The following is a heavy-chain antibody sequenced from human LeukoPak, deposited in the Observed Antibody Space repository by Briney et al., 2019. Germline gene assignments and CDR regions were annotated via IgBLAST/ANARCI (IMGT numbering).Heavy chain of an antibody. Sequence: PSETLSLTCTVSGGSISSYYWGWIRQPPGKGLEWIGSIYYSGSTYYNPSLKSRVTISVDTSKNQFSLKLSSVTAADTAVYYCASWFDYYGSGSYYTYSYYFDYWGQGTLVTVSS. J-gene: IGHJ4*02. D-gene: IGHD3-10*01. CDR2: IYYSGST. CDR3: ASWFDYYGSGSYYTYSYYFDY. CDR1: GGSISSYY. V-gene: IGHV4-39*07.